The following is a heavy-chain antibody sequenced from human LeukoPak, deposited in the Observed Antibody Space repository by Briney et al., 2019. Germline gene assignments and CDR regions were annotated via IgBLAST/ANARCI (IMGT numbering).Heavy chain of an antibody. D-gene: IGHD3-3*01. V-gene: IGHV4-39*01. CDR1: GGSISSSSYY. CDR2: IYYSGST. J-gene: IGHJ5*02. Sequence: TSETLSLTCTVSGGSISSSSYYWRWIRQPPGKGLEWIGGIYYSGSTYYNPSLKSRVTISVDTSKDQFSLKLSSVTAADTSVYCGASPVIFGVVNLKLWNWCVPWAQGTLVTVSS. CDR3: ASPVIFGVVNLKLWNWCVP.